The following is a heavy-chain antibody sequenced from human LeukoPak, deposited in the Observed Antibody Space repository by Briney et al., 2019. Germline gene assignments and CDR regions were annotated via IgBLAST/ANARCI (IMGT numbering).Heavy chain of an antibody. CDR3: ARATYYDILTGYLYYYYGMDV. D-gene: IGHD3-9*01. V-gene: IGHV1-69*06. CDR2: IIPILGTA. Sequence: SVKVSCKASGGTFSSYAISWVRQAPGQGLEWMGGIIPILGTANYAQKFQGRVTITADKSTSTAYMELSSLRSEDTAVYYCARATYYDILTGYLYYYYGMDVWGKGTTVTVSS. J-gene: IGHJ6*04. CDR1: GGTFSSYA.